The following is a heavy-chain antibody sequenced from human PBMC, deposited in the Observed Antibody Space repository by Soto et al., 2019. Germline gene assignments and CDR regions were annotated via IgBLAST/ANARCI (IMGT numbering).Heavy chain of an antibody. CDR1: GYIFAGYW. CDR3: ARQIYDSDTGPNFQYYFDS. J-gene: IGHJ4*02. CDR2: IDPSDSQT. Sequence: LGESLKISCNGSGYIFAGYWITCVRQKPGKGLEWMGRIDPSDSQTYYSPSFRGHVTISVTKSITTVFLQWSSLRASDTAMYYCARQIYDSDTGPNFQYYFDSWGQGTPVTVSS. V-gene: IGHV5-10-1*01. D-gene: IGHD3-22*01.